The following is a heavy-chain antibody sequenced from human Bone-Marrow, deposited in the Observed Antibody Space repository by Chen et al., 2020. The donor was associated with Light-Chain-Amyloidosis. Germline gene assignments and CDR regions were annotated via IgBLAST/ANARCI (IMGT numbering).Heavy chain of an antibody. D-gene: IGHD2-8*01. CDR1: GGSFSGYY. V-gene: IGHV4-34*01. CDR3: ARGSLAVYTTSYYYYYGMDV. CDR2: INHSGST. J-gene: IGHJ6*02. Sequence: QVQLQQWGAGLLKPSETLYLPCAVSGGSFSGYYWSWIRQPPGKGLEWTGEINHSGSTNYNPSLKSRVTISVDTSKNQFSLKLSSVTAADTAVYYCARGSLAVYTTSYYYYYGMDVWGQGTTVTVSS.